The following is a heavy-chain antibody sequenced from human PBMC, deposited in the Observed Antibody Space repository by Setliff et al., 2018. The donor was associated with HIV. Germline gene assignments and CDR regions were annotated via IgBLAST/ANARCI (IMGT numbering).Heavy chain of an antibody. Sequence: SGGSLRLSCAASGFTFSSYWMSWVRQAPGKGLEWVSSISVSGGSTSYADSVKGRFTISRDNAKNTLFLQMNSLRAEDTAVYYCARAQDNYYDSSGYSFDSWGQGSLVTVSS. CDR3: ARAQDNYYDSSGYSFDS. CDR2: ISVSGGST. V-gene: IGHV3-23*01. J-gene: IGHJ4*02. D-gene: IGHD3-22*01. CDR1: GFTFSSYW.